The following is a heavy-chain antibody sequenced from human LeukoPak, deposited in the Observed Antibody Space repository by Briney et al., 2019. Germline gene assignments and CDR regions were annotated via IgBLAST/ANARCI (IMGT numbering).Heavy chain of an antibody. CDR2: IKQDGSEK. CDR3: ARDGRTFGGVIVPAYNWFDP. Sequence: GGSLRLSCAASGFTFSSYWMSWVRQAPGKGLEWVANIKQDGSEKYYVDSVKGRFTISRDNAKNSLYLQMNSLRAEDTAVYYCARDGRTFGGVIVPAYNWFDPWGQGTLVTVSS. CDR1: GFTFSSYW. V-gene: IGHV3-7*03. J-gene: IGHJ5*02. D-gene: IGHD3-16*02.